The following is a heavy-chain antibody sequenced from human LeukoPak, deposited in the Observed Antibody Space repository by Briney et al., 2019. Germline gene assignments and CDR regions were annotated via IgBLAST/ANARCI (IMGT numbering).Heavy chain of an antibody. CDR3: ARHSTRRGGRDGFDI. CDR2: IYYSGST. Sequence: SETLSLTCTVSGGSISSSSYYWGWIRQPPGKGLEWIGSIYYSGSTYYNPSLKSRVTISVDTSKNQFSLKLSSVTAADTAVYYCARHSTRRGGRDGFDIWGQGTMVTVSS. J-gene: IGHJ3*02. V-gene: IGHV4-39*01. CDR1: GGSISSSSYY. D-gene: IGHD5-12*01.